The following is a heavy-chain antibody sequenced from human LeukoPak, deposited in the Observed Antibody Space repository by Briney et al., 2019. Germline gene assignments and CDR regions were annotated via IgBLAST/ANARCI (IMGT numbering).Heavy chain of an antibody. V-gene: IGHV5-10-1*01. J-gene: IGHJ4*02. CDR1: GYTFSIYW. D-gene: IGHD5-12*01. CDR2: IDPSDSYT. CDR3: ARTPLGGYHSRHDY. Sequence: GESLKISCQGSGYTFSIYWISWVRQMPGKGLEWMGRIDPSDSYTKYSPSFRSHVTISADKSTTTAYLQWSGLRASDTATYYCARTPLGGYHSRHDYWGQGTLVIVSS.